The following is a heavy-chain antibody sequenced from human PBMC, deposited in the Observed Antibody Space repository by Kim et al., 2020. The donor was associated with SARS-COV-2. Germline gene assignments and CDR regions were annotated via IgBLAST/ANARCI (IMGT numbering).Heavy chain of an antibody. CDR2: MNPNSGNT. CDR3: ASYSYGSYYYYYYGMDV. CDR1: GYTFTSYD. J-gene: IGHJ6*02. V-gene: IGHV1-8*01. D-gene: IGHD5-18*01. Sequence: ASVKVSCKASGYTFTSYDINWVRQATGQGLEWMGWMNPNSGNTGYAQKFQGRVTMTRNTSISTAYMELSSLRSEDTAVYYCASYSYGSYYYYYYGMDVWGQGTTVTVSS.